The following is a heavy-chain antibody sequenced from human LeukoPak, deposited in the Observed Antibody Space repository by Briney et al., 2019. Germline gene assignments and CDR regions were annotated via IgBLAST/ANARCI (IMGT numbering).Heavy chain of an antibody. Sequence: GGSLRLSCAASGFTFSSYGMHWVRQAPGKGLERVAVIWYDGSNKYYADSVKGRFTISRDNSKNTLYLQMNSLRAEDTAVYYCARNPDTIFGVVSENYFDYWGQGTLVTVSS. CDR1: GFTFSSYG. V-gene: IGHV3-33*01. CDR3: ARNPDTIFGVVSENYFDY. J-gene: IGHJ4*02. D-gene: IGHD3-3*01. CDR2: IWYDGSNK.